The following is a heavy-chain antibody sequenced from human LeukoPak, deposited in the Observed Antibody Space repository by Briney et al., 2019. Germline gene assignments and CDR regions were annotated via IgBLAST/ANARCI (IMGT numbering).Heavy chain of an antibody. D-gene: IGHD1-20*01. Sequence: SETLSLTCTVSGGSISSSSYYWVWIRQPPGKGLEWIGHIYFSGSTKYNPSLKSRVTISVDTTKNHFSLKLNSVTAADTAVYYCARDSPNWNYYYYMDVWGKGTTVTISS. V-gene: IGHV4-39*02. J-gene: IGHJ6*03. CDR3: ARDSPNWNYYYYMDV. CDR1: GGSISSSSYY. CDR2: IYFSGST.